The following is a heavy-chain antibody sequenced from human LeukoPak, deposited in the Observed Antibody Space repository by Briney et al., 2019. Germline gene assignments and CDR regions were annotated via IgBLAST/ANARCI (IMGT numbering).Heavy chain of an antibody. V-gene: IGHV3-33*01. CDR3: ARIVDGRYSSGWYYFDY. Sequence: GGSLRLSCAASGFTFSSYGMHWVRQAPGKGLEWVAVIWYDGSNKYYADSVKGRFTISRDNSKNTLYLQMNSLRAEDTAVYYCARIVDGRYSSGWYYFDYWGQGTLVTVSS. D-gene: IGHD6-19*01. J-gene: IGHJ4*02. CDR1: GFTFSSYG. CDR2: IWYDGSNK.